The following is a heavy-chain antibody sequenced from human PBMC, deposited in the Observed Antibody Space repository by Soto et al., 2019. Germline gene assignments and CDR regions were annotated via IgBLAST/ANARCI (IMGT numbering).Heavy chain of an antibody. CDR3: ARDLGGYSSGWYLGY. D-gene: IGHD6-19*01. J-gene: IGHJ4*02. CDR1: GGSISSGCYY. CDR2: IYYSGST. V-gene: IGHV4-31*03. Sequence: SETLSLTCTVSGGSISSGCYYWSWIRQHPGKGLEWIGYIYYSGSTYYNPSLKSRVTISVDTSKNQFSLKLSSVTAADTAVYYCARDLGGYSSGWYLGYWGQGTLVTVSS.